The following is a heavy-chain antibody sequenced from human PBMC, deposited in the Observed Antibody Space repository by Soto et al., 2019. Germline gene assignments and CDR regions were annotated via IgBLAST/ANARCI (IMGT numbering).Heavy chain of an antibody. CDR1: GFTFDTYW. CDR2: IKQDGSEK. D-gene: IGHD6-6*01. Sequence: GGSLRLSCAASGFTFDTYWMSWVRQAPGKGLEWVANIKQDGSEKYYVDSVKGRFTISRDNAKNSLFLQMSSLRAEDTAVYYCARGLATRTRDSCFWNHWGQGTLVTVSS. J-gene: IGHJ4*02. CDR3: ARGLATRTRDSCFWNH. V-gene: IGHV3-7*03.